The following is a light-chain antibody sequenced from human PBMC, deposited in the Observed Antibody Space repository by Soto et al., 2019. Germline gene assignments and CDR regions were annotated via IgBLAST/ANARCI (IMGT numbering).Light chain of an antibody. CDR2: SAS. J-gene: IGKJ3*01. CDR1: QGIGNF. Sequence: DIQMTQSPSSLSASVGDRVTITCRARQGIGNFLGWFQQKPGKVPKLLISSASTLQSGVSSRFSGSGSGTDFTLTISSLQPEDVATYYCQKYNSAPFTFGPGTKVHIK. V-gene: IGKV1-27*01. CDR3: QKYNSAPFT.